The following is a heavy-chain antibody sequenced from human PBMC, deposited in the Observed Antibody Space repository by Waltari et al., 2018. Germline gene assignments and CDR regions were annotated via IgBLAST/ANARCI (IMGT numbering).Heavy chain of an antibody. J-gene: IGHJ4*02. Sequence: QVQLVQSGAEVKKPGSSVKVSCKASGGTFSSYAISWVRQAPGQGLEWMGGIIPIFGTANYAQKFQGRVTITADESTSTAYMELSSLRSEDTAVYYCARSVRYCSGGSCYSGSDDYWGQGTLVTVSS. D-gene: IGHD2-15*01. CDR3: ARSVRYCSGGSCYSGSDDY. CDR1: GGTFSSYA. V-gene: IGHV1-69*13. CDR2: IIPIFGTA.